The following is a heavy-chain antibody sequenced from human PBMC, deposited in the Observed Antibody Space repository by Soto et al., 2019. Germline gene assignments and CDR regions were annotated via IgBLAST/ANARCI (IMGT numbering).Heavy chain of an antibody. CDR1: GFAFSSYG. CDR2: IWYDGSNK. D-gene: IGHD4-4*01. V-gene: IGHV3-33*01. J-gene: IGHJ4*02. Sequence: QVQLVESGGGVVQPGRSLRLSCAASGFAFSSYGMHWVRQAPGKGLEWVAVIWYDGSNKYYADSVKGRFTISRDNSKNTLYLQMNSLRSEDTAVYYCAREYSNWGQGTLVTVSS. CDR3: AREYSN.